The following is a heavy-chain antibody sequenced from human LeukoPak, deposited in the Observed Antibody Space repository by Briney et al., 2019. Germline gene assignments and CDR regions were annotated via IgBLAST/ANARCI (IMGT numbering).Heavy chain of an antibody. CDR3: AKEMKPWMHFDY. D-gene: IGHD5-12*01. CDR2: ISHDGSNT. V-gene: IGHV3-30*18. CDR1: GITFSRSA. J-gene: IGHJ4*02. Sequence: TGGSLRLSCAASGITFSRSAVHWVRQAPGKGLEWVAVISHDGSNTDYTDSVKGRFTISRDNSKNTLYLQMNSLRAEDTAVYYCAKEMKPWMHFDYWGQGTLVTVSS.